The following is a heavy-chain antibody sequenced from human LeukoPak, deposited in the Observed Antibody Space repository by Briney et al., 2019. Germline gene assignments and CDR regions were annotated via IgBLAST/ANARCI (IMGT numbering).Heavy chain of an antibody. CDR2: INQDGSDK. CDR3: ASTRMFDY. V-gene: IGHV3-7*01. Sequence: GVLRLSCAAYGFSFSNYWMSWVRQAPGKGLEWVANINQDGSDKQYVDSMKGRFTISRDNAKNSLFLQMNSLRAEDTAVYYCASTRMFDYWGQGTLVTVSS. J-gene: IGHJ4*02. CDR1: GFSFSNYW. D-gene: IGHD2-8*01.